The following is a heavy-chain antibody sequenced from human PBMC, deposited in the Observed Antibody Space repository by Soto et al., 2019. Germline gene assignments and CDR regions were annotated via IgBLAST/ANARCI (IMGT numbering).Heavy chain of an antibody. CDR3: ASRERVDAFDI. Sequence: QVQLVQSGAEVKKPGSSVKVSCKASGGSFSINAITGLRQAPGQGLEWMGGIIPILGSANYAQKFQDRLTITADGSTTTTYMELNSLRSEDAAVYYCASRERVDAFDIWGQGTLVTVSS. V-gene: IGHV1-69*01. D-gene: IGHD1-26*01. CDR2: IIPILGSA. J-gene: IGHJ3*02. CDR1: GGSFSINA.